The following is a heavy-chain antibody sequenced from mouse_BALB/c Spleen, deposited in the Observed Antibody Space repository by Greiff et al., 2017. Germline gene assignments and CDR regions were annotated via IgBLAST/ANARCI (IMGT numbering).Heavy chain of an antibody. Sequence: EVKLVESGGGLVKPGGSLKLSCAVSGFTFSSYAMSWVRQTPEKRLEWVASISSGGSTYYPDSVKGRFTISRDNARNILYLQMSSLRSEDTAMYYCANYYGSSGFAYWGQGTLVTVSA. V-gene: IGHV5-6-5*01. D-gene: IGHD1-1*01. CDR1: GFTFSSYA. CDR2: ISSGGST. J-gene: IGHJ3*01. CDR3: ANYYGSSGFAY.